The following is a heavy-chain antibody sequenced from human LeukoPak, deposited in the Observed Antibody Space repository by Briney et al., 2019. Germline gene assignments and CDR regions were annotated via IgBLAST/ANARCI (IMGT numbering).Heavy chain of an antibody. J-gene: IGHJ4*02. D-gene: IGHD4-23*01. CDR3: ASPSHYGGSPFDY. Sequence: PGGSLRLSCAASGLTFSSYWMHWVRQAPGKGLVWVSRINSDGSSTSYADSVKGRFTISRDNAKNTLYLQMNSLRAEDTAVYYCASPSHYGGSPFDYWGREPWSPSPQ. CDR1: GLTFSSYW. CDR2: INSDGSST. V-gene: IGHV3-74*01.